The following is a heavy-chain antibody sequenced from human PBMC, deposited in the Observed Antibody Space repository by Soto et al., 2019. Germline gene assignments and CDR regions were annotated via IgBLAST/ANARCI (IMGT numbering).Heavy chain of an antibody. CDR2: ISGRGDST. CDR1: GFTFSSYA. V-gene: IGHV3-23*01. D-gene: IGHD6-13*01. J-gene: IGHJ6*02. Sequence: EVQLLESGGGLVQPGGSLRLSCAASGFTFSSYAMSWVRQAPGKGLEWVSVISGRGDSTYYADSVRGRFTISRANSKNTLYLQMNSLRAEDTAVYYCAKDRDGAAAGPTKFYGMDVWGQGTTVTVSS. CDR3: AKDRDGAAAGPTKFYGMDV.